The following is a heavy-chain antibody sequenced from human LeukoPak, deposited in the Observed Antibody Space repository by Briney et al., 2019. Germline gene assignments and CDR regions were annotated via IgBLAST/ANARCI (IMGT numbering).Heavy chain of an antibody. CDR3: ANSPRDYYGSGSSHPFDS. J-gene: IGHJ4*02. D-gene: IGHD3-10*01. V-gene: IGHV3-23*01. Sequence: PGGSLRLSCAASGFTFSSYAMSWVRQAPGKGLEWVSAISGSGDSTYYADSVKGRFTISRDNSKNTLYLQMNGLRAEDTAVYYCANSPRDYYGSGSSHPFDSWGQGTLVTVS. CDR1: GFTFSSYA. CDR2: ISGSGDST.